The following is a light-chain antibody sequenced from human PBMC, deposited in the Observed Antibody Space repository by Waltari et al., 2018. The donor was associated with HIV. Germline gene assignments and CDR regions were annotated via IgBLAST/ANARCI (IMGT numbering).Light chain of an antibody. CDR3: HQRSTWPFT. J-gene: IGKJ3*01. CDR2: DTS. Sequence: DIVLTQSPATLSFSPGVRAILSCRASQSIRNYLAWYQQRPGQAPRLLVYDTSNRATGVPARFSGSGSGTDFSLTIASLESEDFAIYYCHQRSTWPFTFGPGTKVDI. CDR1: QSIRNY. V-gene: IGKV3-11*01.